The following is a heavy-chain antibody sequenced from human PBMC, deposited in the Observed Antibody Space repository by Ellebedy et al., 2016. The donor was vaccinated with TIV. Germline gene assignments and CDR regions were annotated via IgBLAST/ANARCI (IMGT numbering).Heavy chain of an antibody. CDR2: TYYRSTWSS. V-gene: IGHV6-1*01. Sequence: SQTLSLTCAISGDSVSSNIAPWSWIRQSPSRSLEWLGRTYYRSTWSSEYAVSVKSRITINSDSSKNQFSLQLNSVTPEDTAVYYCARAVTGKYGCDYWGQGILVTVSS. CDR1: GDSVSSNIAP. CDR3: ARAVTGKYGCDY. D-gene: IGHD1-20*01. J-gene: IGHJ4*02.